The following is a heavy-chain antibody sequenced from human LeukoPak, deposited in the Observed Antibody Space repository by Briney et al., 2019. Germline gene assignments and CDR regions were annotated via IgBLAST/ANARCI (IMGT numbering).Heavy chain of an antibody. CDR2: ISAYNGNT. CDR3: ARDRPPGHHAFDT. Sequence: GASVKVSCKASGYTFTGYYMHWVRQAPGQGLEWMGWISAYNGNTNYAQKLQGRVTMTTDTSTSTAYMELRSLRSDDTAVYYCARDRPPGHHAFDTWGQGTMVTVSS. CDR1: GYTFTGYY. V-gene: IGHV1-18*04. J-gene: IGHJ3*02.